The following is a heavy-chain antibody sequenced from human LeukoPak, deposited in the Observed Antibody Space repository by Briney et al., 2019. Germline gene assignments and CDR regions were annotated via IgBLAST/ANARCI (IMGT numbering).Heavy chain of an antibody. D-gene: IGHD5-18*01. J-gene: IGHJ4*02. CDR3: ARDTGGGYSCYDC. CDR2: IKQDGSEK. Sequence: PGGSLRLSCAASGFTFISCWMTWIRQAPGKGLEWVANIKQDGSEKYYVDSVKGRFTISRDNAKNSLYLQMNSLRAEDTAVYYCARDTGGGYSCYDCWGQGTLVTVSS. V-gene: IGHV3-7*01. CDR1: GFTFISCW.